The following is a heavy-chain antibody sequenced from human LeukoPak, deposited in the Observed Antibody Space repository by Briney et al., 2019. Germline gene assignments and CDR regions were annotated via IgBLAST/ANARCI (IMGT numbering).Heavy chain of an antibody. J-gene: IGHJ4*02. V-gene: IGHV4-59*08. CDR3: GKTDIWLNPIDY. CDR1: GGSIRSYY. Sequence: SETLSLTCTVSGGSIRSYYWSWIRQPPGKGLEWIGYMHHSGSTKHNPYLKSRVTISVDTSKSQFSLKLSSVTAADTAVYYCGKTDIWLNPIDYWGQGTLVTVSS. D-gene: IGHD3-9*01. CDR2: MHHSGST.